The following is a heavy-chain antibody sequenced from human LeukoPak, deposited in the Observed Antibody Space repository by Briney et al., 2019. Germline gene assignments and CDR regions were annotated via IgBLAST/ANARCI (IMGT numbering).Heavy chain of an antibody. CDR2: ISSSSSYI. CDR1: GFTFSSYS. Sequence: GGSLRLSCAASGFTFSSYSMNWVRQAPGKGLEWVSSISSSSSYIYYADSVKGRFTISRDNAKNSLYLQMNSLRAEDTAVYYCARGDDSGYYDYFDYWGQGALVTVSS. D-gene: IGHD3-22*01. J-gene: IGHJ4*02. V-gene: IGHV3-21*01. CDR3: ARGDDSGYYDYFDY.